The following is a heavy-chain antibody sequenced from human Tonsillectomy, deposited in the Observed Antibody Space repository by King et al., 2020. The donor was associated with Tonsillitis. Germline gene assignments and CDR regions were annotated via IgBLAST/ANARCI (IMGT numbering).Heavy chain of an antibody. CDR2: ISWNSGRI. CDR3: TKDVISIVSSSFYYMDV. D-gene: IGHD5/OR15-5a*01. V-gene: IGHV3-9*01. Sequence: VQLVESGGGLVQPGRSLRLSCAASGFIFDDFAMHWVRQAPGKGLEWVSGISWNSGRIGYADSVKGRFTISRDNARNSLYLQMNSLRAEDTALYYCTKDVISIVSSSFYYMDVWGKGTTVTVSS. J-gene: IGHJ6*03. CDR1: GFIFDDFA.